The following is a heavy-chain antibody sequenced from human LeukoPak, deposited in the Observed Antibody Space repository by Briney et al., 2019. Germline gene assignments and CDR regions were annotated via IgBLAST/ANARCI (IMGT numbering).Heavy chain of an antibody. V-gene: IGHV3-33*06. D-gene: IGHD3-10*01. Sequence: GRSLRLSCAAAGFTFSSYGMHWVRQAPGKGLEWVAVIWYDGSNKDYADSVKGRFTISRDNSKNPLYLQMNSLRAEDTAVYYRAKDMGQSDYYMDVWGKGTTVTVSS. CDR3: AKDMGQSDYYMDV. CDR1: GFTFSSYG. CDR2: IWYDGSNK. J-gene: IGHJ6*03.